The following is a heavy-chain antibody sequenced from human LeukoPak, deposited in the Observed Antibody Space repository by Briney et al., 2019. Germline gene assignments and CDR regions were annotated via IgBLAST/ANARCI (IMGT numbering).Heavy chain of an antibody. CDR1: GGSISSSSYY. CDR2: IYYSGST. D-gene: IGHD3-10*01. V-gene: IGHV4-39*07. CDR3: TKGRGI. Sequence: PSGTLSLTCAVSGGSISSSSYYWGWIRQPPGKGLEWIGSIYYSGSTYYNPSLKSRVTISVATSKNQFSLKLTSVTAADTAIYYCTKGRGIWGQGTLVTVSS. J-gene: IGHJ4*02.